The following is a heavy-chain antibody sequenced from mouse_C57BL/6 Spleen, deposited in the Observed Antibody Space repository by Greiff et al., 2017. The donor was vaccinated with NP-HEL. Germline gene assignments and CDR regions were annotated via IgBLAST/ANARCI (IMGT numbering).Heavy chain of an antibody. CDR2: IWSGGST. V-gene: IGHV2-5*01. Sequence: QVQLQQSGPGLVQPSQSLSITCTVSGFSLTSYGVHWVRQSPGKGLEWLGVIWSGGSTAYNAAFMSRLSITKDNSKSQVFFKMNRLQADDTAIYYCARGVTARYYAMDYWGQGTSVTVSS. D-gene: IGHD2-2*01. J-gene: IGHJ4*01. CDR3: ARGVTARYYAMDY. CDR1: GFSLTSYG.